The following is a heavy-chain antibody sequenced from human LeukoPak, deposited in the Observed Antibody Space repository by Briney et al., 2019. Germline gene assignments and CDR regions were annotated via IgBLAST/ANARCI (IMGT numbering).Heavy chain of an antibody. V-gene: IGHV3-43*02. J-gene: IGHJ4*02. CDR1: GFTFDNYA. CDR2: ISGDGGST. CDR3: VRDAYNILTAPYFDY. Sequence: PGGSLRLSCAASGFTFDNYAIHWVRQAPGKGLEWVSLISGDGGSTYYADSMKGRFTISRDNAKNTLYLQMDSLRAEDTAVYYCVRDAYNILTAPYFDYWGQGTLVTVSS. D-gene: IGHD3-9*01.